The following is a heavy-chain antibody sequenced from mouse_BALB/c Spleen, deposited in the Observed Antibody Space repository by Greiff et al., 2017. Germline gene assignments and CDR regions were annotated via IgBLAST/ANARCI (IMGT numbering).Heavy chain of an antibody. CDR1: GFTFSSYT. CDR3: ARIITTVFSY. V-gene: IGHV5-12-2*01. Sequence: EVKLMESGGGLVQPGGSLKLSCAASGFTFSSYTMSWVRQTPEKRLEWVAYISNGGGSTYYPDTVKGRFTISRDNAKNTLYLQMSSLKSEDTAMYYCARIITTVFSYWGQGTLVTVSA. CDR2: ISNGGGST. J-gene: IGHJ3*01. D-gene: IGHD1-1*01.